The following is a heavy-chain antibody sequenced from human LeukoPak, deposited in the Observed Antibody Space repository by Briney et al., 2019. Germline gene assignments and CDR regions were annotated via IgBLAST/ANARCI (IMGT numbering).Heavy chain of an antibody. D-gene: IGHD6-19*01. CDR2: IGAAGEM. CDR3: VGRLRGWSSGFDY. V-gene: IGHV3-13*04. Sequence: GGSLRLSCAASGFTFSSYDMHWVRQATGKGLEWVSTIGAAGEMFYPGSVKGRFTISRDDAKNPMYLQMNSLRAGDTAVYYCVGRLRGWSSGFDYWGQGILVTVSS. CDR1: GFTFSSYD. J-gene: IGHJ4*02.